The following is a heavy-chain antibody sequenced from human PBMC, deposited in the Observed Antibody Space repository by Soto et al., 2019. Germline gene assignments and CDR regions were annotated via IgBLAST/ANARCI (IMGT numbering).Heavy chain of an antibody. CDR2: ISAYNGNT. V-gene: IGHV1-18*01. Sequence: ASVKVSCKASGYTFTSYGISWVRQAPGQGLEWMGWISAYNGNTNYAQKLQGRVTMTTDTSTSTAYMELRSLRSDDTAVYYCAREPLPVPAAMGRWFDPWGQGTLVTVSS. CDR1: GYTFTSYG. D-gene: IGHD2-2*01. CDR3: AREPLPVPAAMGRWFDP. J-gene: IGHJ5*02.